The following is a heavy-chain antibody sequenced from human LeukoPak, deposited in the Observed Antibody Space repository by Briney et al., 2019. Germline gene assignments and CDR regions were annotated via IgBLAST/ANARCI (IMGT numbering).Heavy chain of an antibody. CDR1: GYTFTGYY. J-gene: IGHJ4*02. Sequence: ASVKVSCKASGYTFTGYYMHWVRQAPGQGLEWMGWINPNSGGTNYAQKFQGRVTMTRDTSISTAYMELSRLRSDDTAVYYCARGGYYDILTGYSSDPPDYWGQGTLVTVSS. V-gene: IGHV1-2*02. D-gene: IGHD3-9*01. CDR2: INPNSGGT. CDR3: ARGGYYDILTGYSSDPPDY.